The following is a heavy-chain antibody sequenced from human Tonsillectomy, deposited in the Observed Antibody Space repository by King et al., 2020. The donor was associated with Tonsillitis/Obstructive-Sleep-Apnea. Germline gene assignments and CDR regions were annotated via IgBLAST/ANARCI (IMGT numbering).Heavy chain of an antibody. CDR3: GRELDTAGYFYGMDV. J-gene: IGHJ6*02. D-gene: IGHD5-18*01. Sequence: VQLVESGGGLIQPGGSLRLSCAASGFTVSSNYMNWVRQAPGKGLEWVSVIYSGGSTYYADSVKGRFTISRDNSKNTLYLQMNSLRAEDTAGYYWGRELDTAGYFYGMDVWGQGPTVTVSS. CDR1: GFTVSSNY. CDR2: IYSGGST. V-gene: IGHV3-53*01.